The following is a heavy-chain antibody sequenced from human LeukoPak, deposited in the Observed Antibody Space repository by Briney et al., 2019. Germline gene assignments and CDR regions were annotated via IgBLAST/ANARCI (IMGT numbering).Heavy chain of an antibody. J-gene: IGHJ6*03. CDR1: GGSISSHY. D-gene: IGHD3-9*01. Sequence: NASETLSLTCTVSGGSISSHYWSWIRQPPGKGLEWIGYIYYSGSTNYNPSLKSRVTISVDTSKNQFSLKLSSVTAADTAMYYCARVTGDYYYYYMDVWGKGTTVTVSS. CDR3: ARVTGDYYYYYMDV. V-gene: IGHV4-59*11. CDR2: IYYSGST.